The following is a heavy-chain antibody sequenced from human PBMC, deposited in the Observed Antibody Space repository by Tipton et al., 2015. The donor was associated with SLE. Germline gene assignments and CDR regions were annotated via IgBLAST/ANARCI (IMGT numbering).Heavy chain of an antibody. D-gene: IGHD3-16*01. V-gene: IGHV4-31*03. CDR2: IYYSGSI. J-gene: IGHJ4*02. CDR3: ARCGGRNHFDY. CDR1: GGSISSGGYY. Sequence: PGLVKPSQTLSLTCTVSGGSISSGGYYWSWIRQHPGKGLEWIGSIYYSGSIDYNASLKSRVTISGDTSKNQFSLNLISVTAADTAVYYCARCGGRNHFDYWGQGTLVTVSS.